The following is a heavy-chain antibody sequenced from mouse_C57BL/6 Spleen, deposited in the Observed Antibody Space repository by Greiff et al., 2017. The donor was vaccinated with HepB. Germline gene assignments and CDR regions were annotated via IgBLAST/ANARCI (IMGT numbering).Heavy chain of an antibody. V-gene: IGHV1-69*01. J-gene: IGHJ3*01. CDR3: ASHITSFAY. CDR1: GYTFTSYW. Sequence: QVQLKQPGAELVMPGASVKLSCKASGYTFTSYWMHWVKQRPGQGLEWIGEIDPSDSYTNYNQKFKGKSTLTVDKSSSTAYMQLSSLTSEDSAVYYCASHITSFAYWGQGTLVTVSA. D-gene: IGHD1-1*01. CDR2: IDPSDSYT.